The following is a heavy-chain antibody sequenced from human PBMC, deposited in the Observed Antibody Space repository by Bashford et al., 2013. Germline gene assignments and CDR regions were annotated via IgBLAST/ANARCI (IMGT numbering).Heavy chain of an antibody. CDR2: LYYSGST. Sequence: SETLSLTCTVSGGSISSYYWSWIRQPPGKGLEWIGDLYYSGSTNYNPSLKSRVTISVDTSKNQFSLKLSSVTAADTAVYYCARGLESIDYWGQGTLVTVSS. J-gene: IGHJ4*02. D-gene: IGHD5-24*01. V-gene: IGHV4-59*01. CDR1: GGSISSYY. CDR3: ARGLESIDY.